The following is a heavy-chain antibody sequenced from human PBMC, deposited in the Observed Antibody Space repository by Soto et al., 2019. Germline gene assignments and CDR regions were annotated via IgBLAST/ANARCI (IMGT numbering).Heavy chain of an antibody. D-gene: IGHD3-10*01. CDR3: ARDRVVRGVLITGWFDP. J-gene: IGHJ5*02. CDR1: GGSISSGGYY. CDR2: IYYSGST. V-gene: IGHV4-31*03. Sequence: QVQLQESGPGLVKPSQTLSLTCTVSGGSISSGGYYWSWIRQHPGKGLEWIGYIYYSGSTYYNPSLKSRVTISVDTSKNQFSLKLSSVTAADTAVYYCARDRVVRGVLITGWFDPWGQGTLVTVSS.